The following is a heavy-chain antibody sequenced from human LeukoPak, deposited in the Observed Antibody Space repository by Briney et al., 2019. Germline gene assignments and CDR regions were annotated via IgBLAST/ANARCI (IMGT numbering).Heavy chain of an antibody. Sequence: PGGSLRLSCAASGFTFSSYAMSWVRQAPGKGLEWVSAISVSGGSTYYADSVKGRFTISRDNSKNTLYLQMNSLRAEDTAVYYCANSASIAVAGTPDDYWGQGTLVTVSS. CDR2: ISVSGGST. J-gene: IGHJ4*02. D-gene: IGHD6-19*01. V-gene: IGHV3-23*01. CDR1: GFTFSSYA. CDR3: ANSASIAVAGTPDDY.